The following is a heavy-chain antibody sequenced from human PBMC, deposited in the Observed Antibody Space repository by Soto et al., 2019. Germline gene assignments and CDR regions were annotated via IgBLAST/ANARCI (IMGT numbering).Heavy chain of an antibody. V-gene: IGHV4-30-2*01. J-gene: IGHJ5*02. CDR3: AGMPYTSGLRFDP. CDR1: GDSYSISTYS. CDR2: IYQSGVT. Sequence: SETLSLTCNMSGDSYSISTYSWSWIRQPPGKALQWIGFIYQSGVTSYNPSLASRASISLDRSNNQCSLKLKSVTAADTAVYFCAGMPYTSGLRFDPWGPGTLVT. D-gene: IGHD6-19*01.